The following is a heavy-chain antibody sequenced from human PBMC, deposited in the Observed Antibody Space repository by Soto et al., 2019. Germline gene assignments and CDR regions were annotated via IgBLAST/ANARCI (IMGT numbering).Heavy chain of an antibody. V-gene: IGHV3-23*01. Sequence: GGSLRLSCAASGFTFSSDAMSWVRQAPGKVLEWVSDISGSGVGTYYADSVKGRFTISRDNSKSTLYLQMNSLRAEDTAVYYCAKEGYCSSTSCYTYFDYWGQGTLVTVSS. CDR1: GFTFSSDA. CDR2: ISGSGVGT. J-gene: IGHJ4*02. D-gene: IGHD2-2*02. CDR3: AKEGYCSSTSCYTYFDY.